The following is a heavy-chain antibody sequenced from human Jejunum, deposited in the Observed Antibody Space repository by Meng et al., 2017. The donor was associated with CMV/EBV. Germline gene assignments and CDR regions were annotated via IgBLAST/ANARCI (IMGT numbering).Heavy chain of an antibody. J-gene: IGHJ4*02. CDR3: ARVEVGITSGDY. V-gene: IGHV1-18*01. CDR2: ISAYNGNT. D-gene: IGHD1-26*01. CDR1: SYTFTNYG. Sequence: QWGQSGGEVKKPGASVKVSCKASSYTFTNYGITGVRQAPGQVREWMGWISAYNGNTNYAQTLQGRLTMTTDTSTSTAYMEVRGLRSDDTAVYYCARVEVGITSGDYWGQGTLVTVSS.